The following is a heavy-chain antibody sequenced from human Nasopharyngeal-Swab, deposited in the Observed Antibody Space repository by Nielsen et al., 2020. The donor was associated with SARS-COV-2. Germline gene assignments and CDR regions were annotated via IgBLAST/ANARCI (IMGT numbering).Heavy chain of an antibody. CDR3: ARDGLDYDFWSAYFMDV. V-gene: IGHV3-21*01. CDR1: GFTFNNYN. Sequence: GESLKISCAASGFTFNNYNSNWVRQAPGKGLEWVSSISSSSSYIYYADSVKGRFTIFRDNAKNSLYLQMNSLRAEDTAVYYCARDGLDYDFWSAYFMDVWGQGTTVAVSS. J-gene: IGHJ6*02. CDR2: ISSSSSYI. D-gene: IGHD3-3*01.